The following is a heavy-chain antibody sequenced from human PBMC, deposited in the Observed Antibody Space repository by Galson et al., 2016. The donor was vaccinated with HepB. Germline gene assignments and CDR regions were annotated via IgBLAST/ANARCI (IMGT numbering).Heavy chain of an antibody. CDR3: AKYLDYYDSSGVDY. V-gene: IGHV3-23*01. D-gene: IGHD3-22*01. J-gene: IGHJ4*02. Sequence: SLRLSCAASGFTFNNYAMSWVRQAPGKGLEWASAISGGGSTYYANSVQGRFTISRDNSKNTLYLQMNSLRAEDTALYYCAKYLDYYDSSGVDYWGQGTLVTVSS. CDR2: ISGGGST. CDR1: GFTFNNYA.